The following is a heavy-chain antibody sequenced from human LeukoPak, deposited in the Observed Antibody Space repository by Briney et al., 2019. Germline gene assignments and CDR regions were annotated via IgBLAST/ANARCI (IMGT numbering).Heavy chain of an antibody. J-gene: IGHJ3*02. D-gene: IGHD3-22*01. Sequence: GGSLRLSCAASGFTFDDYAMHWVRQAPGKGLEWVSGISWNSGSIGYADSVKGRFTISRDNAKNSLYLQMNSLRAEDTAVYYCARGLHYYDSSGYYCPDAFDIWGQGTMVTVPS. CDR2: ISWNSGSI. CDR1: GFTFDDYA. V-gene: IGHV3-9*01. CDR3: ARGLHYYDSSGYYCPDAFDI.